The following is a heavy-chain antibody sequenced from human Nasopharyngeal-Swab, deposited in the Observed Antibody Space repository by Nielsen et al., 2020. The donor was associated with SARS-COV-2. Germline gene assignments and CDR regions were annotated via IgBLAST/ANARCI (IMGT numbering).Heavy chain of an antibody. J-gene: IGHJ6*03. V-gene: IGHV4-34*01. CDR2: INHSGST. D-gene: IGHD2-21*01. Sequence: LRLSCAVYGGSFSGYYWSWIRQPPGKGLEWIGEINHSGSTNYNPSLKSRVTISVDTSKNQFSLKLSSVTAADTAVYYCARTMVVVRYYYYYMNVWGKGTTVTVSS. CDR1: GGSFSGYY. CDR3: ARTMVVVRYYYYYMNV.